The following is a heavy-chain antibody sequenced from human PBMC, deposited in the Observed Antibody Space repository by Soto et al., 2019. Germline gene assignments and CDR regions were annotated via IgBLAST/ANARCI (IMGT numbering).Heavy chain of an antibody. CDR3: ARLRIATNNYKWFDP. J-gene: IGHJ5*02. CDR2: MYVTGAV. V-gene: IGHV4-31*02. CDR1: VAALNSGNYY. Sequence: PSETLSLTCSVSVAALNSGNYYWSWILQVPGKGLEWIGHMYVTGAVDYNPSLRDRITISQDTSERQFSLNLRLVTAADTAVYYCARLRIATNNYKWFDPWGQGTLVTVSS. D-gene: IGHD2-21*01.